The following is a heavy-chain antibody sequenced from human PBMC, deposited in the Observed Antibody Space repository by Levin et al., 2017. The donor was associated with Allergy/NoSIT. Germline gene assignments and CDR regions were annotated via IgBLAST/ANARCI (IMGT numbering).Heavy chain of an antibody. V-gene: IGHV4-4*02. CDR1: GGSMSSSEW. J-gene: IGHJ5*02. CDR3: ASARDYRIGVS. D-gene: IGHD3-16*02. CDR2: IHDSGIS. Sequence: PSQTLSLTCSLSGGSMSSSEWWTWVRQPPGKGLEWIGEIHDSGISTYNPSLKSRITMSVDKSNKRVSLNLSSVTAADTAVYYCASARDYRIGVSWGQGTLVTVSS.